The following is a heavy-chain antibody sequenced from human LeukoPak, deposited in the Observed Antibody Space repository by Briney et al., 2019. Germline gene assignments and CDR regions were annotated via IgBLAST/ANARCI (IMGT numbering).Heavy chain of an antibody. J-gene: IGHJ4*02. CDR1: GGSISSGGYY. D-gene: IGHD3-10*01. Sequence: SQTLSLTCTVSGGSISSGGYYWSWIRQPPGKGLEWIGYIYHSGSTYYNPSLKSRVTISVDRSKNQFSLKLSSVTAADTAVYYCARDIGERGRIRTSGRSFDYWGQGTLVTVSS. CDR3: ARDIGERGRIRTSGRSFDY. V-gene: IGHV4-30-2*01. CDR2: IYHSGST.